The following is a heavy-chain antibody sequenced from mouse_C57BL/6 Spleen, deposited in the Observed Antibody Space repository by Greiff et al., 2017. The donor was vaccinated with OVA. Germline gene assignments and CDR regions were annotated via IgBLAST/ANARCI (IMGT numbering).Heavy chain of an antibody. CDR2: IYPRSGNT. CDR1: GYTFTSYG. J-gene: IGHJ3*01. Sequence: QVQLQQSGAELARPGASVTLSCKASGYTFTSYGISWVKQRTGQGLEWIGEIYPRSGNTYYNEKFKGKATLTADKSSSTAYMELRSLTSEDSAVYFCARSNYDYDWFAYWGQGTLVTVSA. V-gene: IGHV1-81*01. CDR3: ARSNYDYDWFAY. D-gene: IGHD2-4*01.